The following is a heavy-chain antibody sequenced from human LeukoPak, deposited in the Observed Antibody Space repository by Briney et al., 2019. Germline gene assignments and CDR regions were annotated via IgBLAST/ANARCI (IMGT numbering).Heavy chain of an antibody. D-gene: IGHD6-13*01. CDR1: GGSFSGYY. CDR3: ARGRHRIAAAGTGSDY. J-gene: IGHJ4*02. V-gene: IGHV4-34*01. Sequence: SETLSLTCAVYGGSFSGYYWSWIRQPPGKGLEWIGEINHSGSTNYNPSLTSRVTISVDTSKNQFSLKLSSVTAADTAVYYCARGRHRIAAAGTGSDYWGQGTLVTVSS. CDR2: INHSGST.